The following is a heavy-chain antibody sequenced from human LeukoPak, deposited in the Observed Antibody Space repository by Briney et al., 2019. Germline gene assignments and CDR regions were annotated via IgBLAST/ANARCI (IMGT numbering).Heavy chain of an antibody. CDR2: ISSSGSYI. J-gene: IGHJ4*02. D-gene: IGHD3-10*01. CDR1: AFTFSSYS. CDR3: AKGGPDYYGSGSYYSPYFDY. Sequence: GGSLRLSCAASAFTFSSYSMNWVRQAPGKGLEWVSSISSSGSYIYYADSVKGRFTISRDNAKNSLYLQMNSLRTEDTAVYYCAKGGPDYYGSGSYYSPYFDYWGQGTLVTVSS. V-gene: IGHV3-21*04.